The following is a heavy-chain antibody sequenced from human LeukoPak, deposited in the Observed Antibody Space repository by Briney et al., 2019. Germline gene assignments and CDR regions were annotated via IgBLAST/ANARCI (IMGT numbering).Heavy chain of an antibody. Sequence: SQTLSLTCTVSGGSISSGHYYWSWIRQPAGKGLEWIGHIYISGSTNYNPSLKSRVTISIDTSKNQFSLKLSSVTAADTAVYYCARQGWYYYDSSGYCPFDYWGQGTLVTVSS. V-gene: IGHV4-61*09. CDR1: GGSISSGHYY. CDR2: IYISGST. J-gene: IGHJ4*02. D-gene: IGHD3-22*01. CDR3: ARQGWYYYDSSGYCPFDY.